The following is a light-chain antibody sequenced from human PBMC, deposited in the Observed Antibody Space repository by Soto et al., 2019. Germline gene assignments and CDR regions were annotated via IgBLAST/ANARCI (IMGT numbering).Light chain of an antibody. V-gene: IGKV1-5*01. J-gene: IGKJ1*01. Sequence: DIQMTQSPSTLSASVGDRVIITCRASQSISRWSAWYQQKPGKAPKLLIYDASSLQSGAPSRFSGSGSGTEFTLTISSLQPDDFATYYCQQYNSYSPRTFGQGTKVEIK. CDR1: QSISRW. CDR2: DAS. CDR3: QQYNSYSPRT.